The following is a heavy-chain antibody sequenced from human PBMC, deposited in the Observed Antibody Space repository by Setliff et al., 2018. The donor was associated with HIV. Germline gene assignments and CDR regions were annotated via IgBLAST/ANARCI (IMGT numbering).Heavy chain of an antibody. CDR2: INHSGGT. CDR3: ARGRFHRLHRPYSGSGSLGIQYFDY. J-gene: IGHJ4*02. V-gene: IGHV4-34*01. CDR1: GGSCSGYY. Sequence: SETLSLTCAVYGGSCSGYYWSWSRQPPGKGLEWIGGINHSGGTNYNPSLKSRVTISVDTSKSQFSLRLNSVTATDTALYYCARGRFHRLHRPYSGSGSLGIQYFDYWGQGTLVTVSS. D-gene: IGHD3-10*01.